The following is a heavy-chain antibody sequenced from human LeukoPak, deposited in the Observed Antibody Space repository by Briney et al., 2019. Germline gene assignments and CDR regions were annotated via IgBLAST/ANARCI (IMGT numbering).Heavy chain of an antibody. CDR1: GYSFTSYW. D-gene: IGHD6-19*01. Sequence: GESLKISCKVSGYSFTSYWIGWVRQMPGKGLEWMGIINPGDSATTYSPSFQGQVTISADKSISTAYLQWTSLKASDTAMYYCARQYLSGHTDYWGQGTLVTVSS. CDR2: INPGDSAT. J-gene: IGHJ4*02. CDR3: ARQYLSGHTDY. V-gene: IGHV5-51*01.